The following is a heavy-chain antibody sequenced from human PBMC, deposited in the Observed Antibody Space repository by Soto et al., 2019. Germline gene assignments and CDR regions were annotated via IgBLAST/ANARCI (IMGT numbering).Heavy chain of an antibody. Sequence: ASVKVSCKASGYTFTSYAMHWVRQAPGQRLEWMEWINAGSGNTKYSQKFQGRVTITRDTSKNQFSLKLSSVTAADTAVYYCARGYSAWGWETFDYWGQGTLVTVSS. J-gene: IGHJ4*02. CDR2: INAGSGNT. D-gene: IGHD1-26*01. V-gene: IGHV1-3*01. CDR3: ARGYSAWGWETFDY. CDR1: GYTFTSYA.